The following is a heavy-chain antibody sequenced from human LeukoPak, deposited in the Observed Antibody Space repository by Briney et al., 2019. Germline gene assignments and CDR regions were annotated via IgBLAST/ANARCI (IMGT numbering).Heavy chain of an antibody. D-gene: IGHD2-21*01. V-gene: IGHV4-38-2*02. CDR3: ARGLRSDVGISPYYMDV. J-gene: IGHJ6*03. CDR2: FHLSGNT. Sequence: SETLSLTCTVSGYSISSGYCWGWIRPSPGKGLEWIGSFHLSGNTFYNPSLKSRVTISEDASKNQFSLNLSSVTAADTAVYYCARGLRSDVGISPYYMDVWGKGTTVTVSS. CDR1: GYSISSGYC.